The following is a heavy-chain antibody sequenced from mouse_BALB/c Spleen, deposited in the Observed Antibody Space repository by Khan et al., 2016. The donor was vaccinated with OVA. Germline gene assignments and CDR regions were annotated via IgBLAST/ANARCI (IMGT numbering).Heavy chain of an antibody. D-gene: IGHD2-2*01. V-gene: IGHV1-53*01. CDR2: INPSNGDT. CDR1: GYTFTSYY. Sequence: QGQLQQSGAELVKPGASVKLSCKASGYTFTSYYIYWVKQRPGQGLEWIGDINPSNGDTYFNENFKDKATLTIDKSSTTAFMHLSSLTSEDSAVYYCTGGGYGGFASWGQGTLVTVSA. J-gene: IGHJ3*01. CDR3: TGGGYGGFAS.